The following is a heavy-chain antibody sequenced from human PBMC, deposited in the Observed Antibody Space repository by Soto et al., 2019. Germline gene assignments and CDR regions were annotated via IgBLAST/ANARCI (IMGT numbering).Heavy chain of an antibody. V-gene: IGHV3-23*01. J-gene: IGHJ3*02. CDR2: ISGSGGST. D-gene: IGHD5-12*01. Sequence: GESLKISCAASGFTFSSYAMSWVRQAPGKGLEWVSAISGSGGSTYYADSVKGRFTISRDNSKNTLYLQMNSLRAEDTAVYYCARALYGYSGYDGIAVAEVIVAFDIWGQGTMVTVSS. CDR3: ARALYGYSGYDGIAVAEVIVAFDI. CDR1: GFTFSSYA.